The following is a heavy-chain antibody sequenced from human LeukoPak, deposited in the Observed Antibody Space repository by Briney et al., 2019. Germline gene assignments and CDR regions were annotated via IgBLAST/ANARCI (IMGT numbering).Heavy chain of an antibody. CDR1: GYTFTGYY. D-gene: IGHD5-18*01. CDR3: ARDIELWAPTHY. V-gene: IGHV1-2*02. J-gene: IGHJ4*02. Sequence: ASVKVSCKASGYTFTGYYMHWVRQAPGQGLEWMGWINPNSGGTNYAQKFQGRVTMTRDTSISTAYMELSRLRSDDTAVYYCARDIELWAPTHYWGQGTLVTVSS. CDR2: INPNSGGT.